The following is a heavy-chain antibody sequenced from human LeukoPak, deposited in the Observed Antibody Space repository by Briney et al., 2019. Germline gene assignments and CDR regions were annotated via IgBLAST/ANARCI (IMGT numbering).Heavy chain of an antibody. V-gene: IGHV7-4-1*02. CDR3: ARVDVAAAGTYYYYYGMDV. J-gene: IGHJ6*02. Sequence: ASVKVSCKASGYTFSTYAMNWVRQAPGQGLEWMGWINTISGSPTYAQGFTGRFVFSLDTSVSTAYLQISSLKAEDTAVYYCARVDVAAAGTYYYYYGMDVWGQGTTVTVSS. D-gene: IGHD6-13*01. CDR2: INTISGSP. CDR1: GYTFSTYA.